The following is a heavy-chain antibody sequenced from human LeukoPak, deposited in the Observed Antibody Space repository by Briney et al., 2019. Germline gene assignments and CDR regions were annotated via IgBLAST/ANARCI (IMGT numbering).Heavy chain of an antibody. V-gene: IGHV4-34*01. CDR2: INHSGST. CDR3: ARLPVSGWFDP. CDR1: GGSFSGYY. J-gene: IGHJ5*02. Sequence: TSETLSLTCAVYGGSFSGYYWSWIRQPPGKGLEWIGEINHSGSTNYNPSLKSRVTISVDTSKNQFSLKLSSVTAADTAVYYCARLPVSGWFDPWGQGNLVIVSS.